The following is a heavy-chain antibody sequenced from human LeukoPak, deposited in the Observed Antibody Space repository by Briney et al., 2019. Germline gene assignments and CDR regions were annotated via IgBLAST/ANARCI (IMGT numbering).Heavy chain of an antibody. CDR2: IRYDGSNK. J-gene: IGHJ6*03. D-gene: IGHD5-18*01. CDR1: GFTFSSYG. CDR3: AKDPPEYSYAPPYYYYYRN. Sequence: GGSLRLSCAASGFTFSSYGMHWVRQAPGKGLEWVAFIRYDGSNKYYADSVKGRFTISRDNSKNTLYLQMNSLRAEDTAVYYCAKDPPEYSYAPPYYYYYRNIGAKGP. V-gene: IGHV3-30*02.